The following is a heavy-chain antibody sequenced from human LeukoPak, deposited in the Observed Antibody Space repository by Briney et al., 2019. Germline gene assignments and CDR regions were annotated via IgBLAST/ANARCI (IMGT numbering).Heavy chain of an antibody. CDR1: GFTLSNYG. CDR2: IYDSGGST. D-gene: IGHD3-22*01. J-gene: IGHJ4*02. V-gene: IGHV3-23*01. Sequence: GGSLRLSCAVSGFTLSNYGMSWVRQAPGKGLEWVAGIYDSGGSTSYADCVKGRFTISRDNPRNTLYLQMNSLRAEDTAVYFCAKRGVVIRVILVGFHKAAYYFDSWGQGALVTVSS. CDR3: AKRGVVIRVILVGFHKAAYYFDS.